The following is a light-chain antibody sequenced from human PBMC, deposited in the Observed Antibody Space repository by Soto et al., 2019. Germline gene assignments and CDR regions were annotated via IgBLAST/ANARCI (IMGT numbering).Light chain of an antibody. J-gene: IGKJ5*01. Sequence: IQLTQSPSSLSASVGDRFTITCRASQGISSYLGWYQQKPGKAPNLLIYAASTLQSGVPPRFSGSGSGTDFNLTISSLQPEDVATYFCQQSYRTPITFGQGTRLEIK. CDR1: QGISSY. V-gene: IGKV1-39*01. CDR3: QQSYRTPIT. CDR2: AAS.